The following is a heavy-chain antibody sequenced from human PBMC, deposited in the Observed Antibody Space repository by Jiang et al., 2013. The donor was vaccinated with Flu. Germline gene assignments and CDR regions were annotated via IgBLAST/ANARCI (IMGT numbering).Heavy chain of an antibody. CDR2: IHQGGST. CDR3: ANFEYSTSSRYFYR. V-gene: IGHV4-4*02. Sequence: PGLVKPSGTLSLTCTVSGGSITGSNWWAWVRQPPGKGLEWIGEIHQGGSTKYNPSLKSRAIMSIDISKNQFSLEVNSVTAADTAFYFCANFEYSTSSRYFYRWGPGTLVTVSS. D-gene: IGHD3-22*01. CDR1: GGSITGSNW. J-gene: IGHJ1*01.